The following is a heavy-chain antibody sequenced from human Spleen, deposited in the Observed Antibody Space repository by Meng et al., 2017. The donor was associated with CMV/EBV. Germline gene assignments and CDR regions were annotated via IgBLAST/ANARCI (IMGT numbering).Heavy chain of an antibody. D-gene: IGHD5-12*01. V-gene: IGHV4-30-4*01. CDR3: ARDSPGGYGYFDS. J-gene: IGHJ4*02. Sequence: GHGLVTHSHTQSLTYTVSDDFTTIDLYSWSWARPPPWQGMGWIGYIHYSGTPYYNPSLKVRIAIPLATPKNQFTLNLNSLAAADAAVYSCARDSPGGYGYFDSWGQGTLVTVSS. CDR1: DDFTTIDLYS. CDR2: IHYSGTP.